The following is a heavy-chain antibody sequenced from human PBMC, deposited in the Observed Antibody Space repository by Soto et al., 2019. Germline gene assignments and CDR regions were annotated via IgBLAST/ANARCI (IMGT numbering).Heavy chain of an antibody. Sequence: ASVKVSCKVSGYTLTELSMHWVRQAPGKGLEWMGGFDPEDGETIYAQKFQGRVTMTEDTSTDTAYMELSSLRSEDTAVYFCATDLATVITRGDPWGQGTLVTVSS. V-gene: IGHV1-24*01. CDR2: FDPEDGET. CDR1: GYTLTELS. D-gene: IGHD4-17*01. J-gene: IGHJ5*02. CDR3: ATDLATVITRGDP.